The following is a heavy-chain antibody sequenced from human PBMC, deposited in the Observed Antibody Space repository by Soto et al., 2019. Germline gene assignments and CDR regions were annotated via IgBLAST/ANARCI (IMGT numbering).Heavy chain of an antibody. CDR2: MSGSSSST. CDR3: AKKPNGFDS. Sequence: GGSLRLSCAASGFTFSNYAMSWVRQAPGKGLEWVSAMSGSSSSTYYADSVKGRFTISKDNSKNMLYLQMNSLRAEDTAVYYCAKKPNGFDSWGQGILVTVSS. V-gene: IGHV3-23*01. CDR1: GFTFSNYA. J-gene: IGHJ5*01.